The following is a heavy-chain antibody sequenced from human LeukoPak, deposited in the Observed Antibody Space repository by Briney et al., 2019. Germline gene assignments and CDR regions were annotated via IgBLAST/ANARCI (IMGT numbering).Heavy chain of an antibody. J-gene: IGHJ3*02. CDR3: ASLGLRTPDAFDI. D-gene: IGHD4-17*01. CDR2: ISWDGGST. Sequence: PGGSLRLSCAASGFTFDDYAMHWVRQAPGKGLEWVSLISWDGGSTYYADSVKGRFTISRDNAKNSLYLQMNSLRAEDTAVYYCASLGLRTPDAFDIWGQGTMVTVSS. V-gene: IGHV3-43D*03. CDR1: GFTFDDYA.